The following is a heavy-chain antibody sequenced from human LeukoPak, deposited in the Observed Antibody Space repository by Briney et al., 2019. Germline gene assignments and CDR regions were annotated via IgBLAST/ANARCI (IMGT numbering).Heavy chain of an antibody. D-gene: IGHD4-17*01. Sequence: ASVRVSCKASGYTFTSYDINWVRQAPGQGLEWMGWMNPKSGYSGSAQKFQGRVTMTRTTSITTAYMELSSLRSEDTAVYYCARTDGDLDYWGQGTLVTVSS. CDR3: ARTDGDLDY. J-gene: IGHJ4*02. CDR1: GYTFTSYD. CDR2: MNPKSGYS. V-gene: IGHV1-8*01.